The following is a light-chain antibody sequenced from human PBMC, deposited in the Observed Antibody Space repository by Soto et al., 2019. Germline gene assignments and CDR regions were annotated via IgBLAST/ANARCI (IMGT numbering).Light chain of an antibody. CDR1: QDIRKF. V-gene: IGKV1-33*01. CDR2: AAS. CDR3: QHYVNWVT. Sequence: DIQMTQSPSSLSASVGDRVTITCQASQDIRKFLNWYQQKPGKAPKLLINAASNLETGVPSRFSGSGSGTDFTFTITILKPEDIGADYCQHYVNWVTFGPGTTVDIK. J-gene: IGKJ3*01.